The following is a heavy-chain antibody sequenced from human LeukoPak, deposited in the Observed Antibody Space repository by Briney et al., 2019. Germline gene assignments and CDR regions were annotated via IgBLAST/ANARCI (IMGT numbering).Heavy chain of an antibody. J-gene: IGHJ4*02. Sequence: GESLKISCKGSGYSFTSYWIGWVRQMPGKGLEWMGIIYPGDSDTRYGPSFQGQVTISTDKSISTAYLQWSSLKASDTTMYYCARHNSSGWSSFAFDYWGQGTLVTVSS. CDR1: GYSFTSYW. CDR3: ARHNSSGWSSFAFDY. D-gene: IGHD6-19*01. CDR2: IYPGDSDT. V-gene: IGHV5-51*01.